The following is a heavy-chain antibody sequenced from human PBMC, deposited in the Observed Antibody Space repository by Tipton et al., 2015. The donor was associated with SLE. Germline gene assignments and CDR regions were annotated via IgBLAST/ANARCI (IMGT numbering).Heavy chain of an antibody. CDR2: ISSSRSYT. V-gene: IGHV3-11*06. CDR3: ARDRVSTYYDILTASDGMDV. J-gene: IGHJ6*02. Sequence: SLRLSCAASGFTFSDYYMTWIRQAPGKGLEWVSYISSSRSYTRSADSVKGRFTISRDNAKKSLYLQMGSLRAEDMAVYYCARDRVSTYYDILTASDGMDVWGQGTTVTVSS. D-gene: IGHD3-9*01. CDR1: GFTFSDYY.